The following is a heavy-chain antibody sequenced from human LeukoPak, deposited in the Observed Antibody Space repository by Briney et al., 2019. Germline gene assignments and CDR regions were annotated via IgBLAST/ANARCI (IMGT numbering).Heavy chain of an antibody. CDR1: GFTVSSNY. CDR2: IYSGGST. V-gene: IGHV3-66*01. Sequence: GGSLRLSCAASGFTVSSNYMSWVRQAPGKGLEWVSVIYSGGSTYYADSVRGRFTISRDNSKNTLYLQMNSLRAEDTAVYYCARELVYGSGSSIYYYMDVWGKGTTVTVSS. J-gene: IGHJ6*03. D-gene: IGHD3-10*01. CDR3: ARELVYGSGSSIYYYMDV.